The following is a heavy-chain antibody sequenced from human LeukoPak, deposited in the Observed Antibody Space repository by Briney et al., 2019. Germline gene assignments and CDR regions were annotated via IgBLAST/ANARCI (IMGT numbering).Heavy chain of an antibody. CDR3: ARTFTVTTAFDI. Sequence: SETLSLTCSVSGGFISSGGYYWRWLRQPAGKGLEWIGRIYTGGSTNYNPSLKSRVTMSVDTSKNQFSLKLTSVTAADTAVYYCARTFTVTTAFDIWGQGTLVTVSS. V-gene: IGHV4-61*02. J-gene: IGHJ5*02. CDR2: IYTGGST. CDR1: GGFISSGGYY. D-gene: IGHD4-11*01.